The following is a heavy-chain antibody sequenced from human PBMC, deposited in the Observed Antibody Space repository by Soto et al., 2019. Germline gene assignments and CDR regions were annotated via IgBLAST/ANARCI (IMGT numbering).Heavy chain of an antibody. Sequence: EVQLLESGGGLVQPGGSLRLSCAASGFTFSSYAMSWVRQAPGKGLEWVPAISGSGGSTYYADSVKGRFTISRDNSKNTLYRQMTSLRAEDTAVYYCAKAPLLPDGSGYDAYWGQGTLFTVSS. J-gene: IGHJ4*02. CDR2: ISGSGGST. CDR1: GFTFSSYA. CDR3: AKAPLLPDGSGYDAY. D-gene: IGHD3-22*01. V-gene: IGHV3-23*01.